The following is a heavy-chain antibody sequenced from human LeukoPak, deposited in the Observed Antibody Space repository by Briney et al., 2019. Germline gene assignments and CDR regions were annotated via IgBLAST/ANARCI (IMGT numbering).Heavy chain of an antibody. CDR3: ARGRAGWKPYNWFDP. Sequence: GGSLRLSCAASGSTFSSYWMSRVRQAPGKGLEWVANIKQDGSEKYYVDSVKGRFTISRDNAKNSLYLQMNSLRAEDTAVYYCARGRAGWKPYNWFDPWGQGTLVTVSS. J-gene: IGHJ5*02. D-gene: IGHD4-23*01. CDR2: IKQDGSEK. CDR1: GSTFSSYW. V-gene: IGHV3-7*01.